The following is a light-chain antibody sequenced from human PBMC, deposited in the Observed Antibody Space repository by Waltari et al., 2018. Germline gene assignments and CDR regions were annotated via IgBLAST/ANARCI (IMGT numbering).Light chain of an antibody. V-gene: IGLV2-8*01. J-gene: IGLJ1*01. CDR1: SSDIGGYNY. CDR2: EVT. Sequence: QSALTQPPSASGSPGQSVTISCTGTSSDIGGYNYVSWYQKHPGKAPKLLIYEVTQRPSRVPVRFSGSKSGNTASLTVSGLQTEDEADYYCASYSGSNNYVFGPGTKVTVL. CDR3: ASYSGSNNYV.